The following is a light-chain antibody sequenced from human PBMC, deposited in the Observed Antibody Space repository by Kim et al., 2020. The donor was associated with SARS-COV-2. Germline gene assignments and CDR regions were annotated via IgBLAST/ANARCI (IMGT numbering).Light chain of an antibody. CDR1: NSDVGGYNY. CDR2: DIN. Sequence: QSITSPCTGTNSDVGGYNYVSWYQQHPGKAPKLMIYDINNRPSGVSNRFSGSKSGNTASLTISGLQAEDEADYYCSSCTSSSTWVFGGGTKLTVL. J-gene: IGLJ3*02. CDR3: SSCTSSSTWV. V-gene: IGLV2-14*03.